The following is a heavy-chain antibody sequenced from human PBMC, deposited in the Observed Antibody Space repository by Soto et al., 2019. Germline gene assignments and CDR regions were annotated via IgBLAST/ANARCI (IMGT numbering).Heavy chain of an antibody. CDR1: GFTFSTYS. J-gene: IGHJ6*02. D-gene: IGHD2-2*02. Sequence: GGSLRLSCVGSGFTFSTYSINWVRQAPGKGLEWVSSIGSRTDIYYADSVKGRFTISRDNAKNSVSLQMNSLRAEDTAVYYCAREYTAWPIAYGLDVWGQGTTVTVSS. CDR3: AREYTAWPIAYGLDV. V-gene: IGHV3-21*01. CDR2: IGSRTDI.